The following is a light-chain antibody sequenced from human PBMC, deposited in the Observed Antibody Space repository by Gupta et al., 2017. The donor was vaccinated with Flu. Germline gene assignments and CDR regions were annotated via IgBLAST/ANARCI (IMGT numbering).Light chain of an antibody. CDR2: RNN. CDR1: SHNVGNQG. J-gene: IGLJ3*02. V-gene: IGLV10-54*04. CDR3: SVWDSSLTESV. Sequence: QAGLTQPPSVSKGLRQTATLTCTGNSHNVGNQGAAWLQQHPGHPHKVLSDRNNNRPSAISASFSAYRSGKNASPHTTGLPPEDEADDYCSVWDSSLTESVFGGGTKLTVL.